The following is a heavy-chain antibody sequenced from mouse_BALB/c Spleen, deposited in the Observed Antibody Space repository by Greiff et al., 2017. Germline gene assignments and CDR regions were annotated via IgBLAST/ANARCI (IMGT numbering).Heavy chain of an antibody. CDR3: ARGSNYGIAY. D-gene: IGHD2-5*01. Sequence: QVQLQQSGPELVKPGASVKISCKASGYTFTSYDINWVKQRPGQGLEWIGWIYPGDGSTKYNEKFKGKATLTADKSSSTAYMQLSSLTSEDSAVYFCARGSNYGIAYWGQGTLVTVSA. CDR1: GYTFTSYD. CDR2: IYPGDGST. J-gene: IGHJ3*01. V-gene: IGHV1S56*01.